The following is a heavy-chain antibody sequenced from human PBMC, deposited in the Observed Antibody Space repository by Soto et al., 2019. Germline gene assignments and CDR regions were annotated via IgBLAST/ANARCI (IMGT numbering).Heavy chain of an antibody. V-gene: IGHV4-59*01. CDR1: GVSISTSY. D-gene: IGHD3-22*01. CDR3: GRGYDRFDP. CDR2: MYYTENS. Sequence: SETLSLTCIVSGVSISTSYWSWIRQPTGKGLEWIGFMYYTENSNHNPSLKSRVTISVDTSKNQFSLKLTSVTAADTAVYYCGRGYDRFDPGGQGTLVTVSS. J-gene: IGHJ5*02.